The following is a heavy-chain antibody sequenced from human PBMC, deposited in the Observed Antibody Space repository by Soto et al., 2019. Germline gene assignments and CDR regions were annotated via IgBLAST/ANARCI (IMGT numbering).Heavy chain of an antibody. V-gene: IGHV1-18*04. Sequence: QVQLVPSGAEVKKPGASVKVSCKASGYTFTSYGISWVRQAPGQGLEWMGWIRVDDGETNYAKNFQGRVTMSTDTSTSTTYMEMRSLSSDDTAVYYCARDQVAKWAPGSAMVNYYYGMDAWGQGTTVTVSS. CDR1: GYTFTSYG. J-gene: IGHJ6*02. CDR2: IRVDDGET. D-gene: IGHD5-18*01. CDR3: ARDQVAKWAPGSAMVNYYYGMDA.